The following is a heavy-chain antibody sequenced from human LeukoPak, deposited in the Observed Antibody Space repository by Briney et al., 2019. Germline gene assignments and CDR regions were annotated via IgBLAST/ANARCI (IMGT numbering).Heavy chain of an antibody. CDR1: GFTFRSYE. D-gene: IGHD5-18*01. V-gene: IGHV3-48*03. CDR2: IRSSGGAI. Sequence: PGGSLRLSCAASGFTFRSYEMNWVRQAPGKGLEWVSYIRSSGGAIYYADSVKGRFTISRDNAKNSLYLQMNSLRAEDTADYYCARGVTNTAMIIGVYFDYCGQGTLVTVSS. J-gene: IGHJ4*02. CDR3: ARGVTNTAMIIGVYFDY.